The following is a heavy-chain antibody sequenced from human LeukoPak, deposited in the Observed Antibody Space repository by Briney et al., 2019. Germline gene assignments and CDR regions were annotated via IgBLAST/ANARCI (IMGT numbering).Heavy chain of an antibody. J-gene: IGHJ6*02. D-gene: IGHD4-11*01. Sequence: SETLSLTCTVSGDSISSYYWSWIRQPPGTGLEWIGYIYNSETTNYNPSLESRVTISEDTSKNQFSLMLTSVTAADTAVYYCARVVYSHYWPEGMDVWGQGTTVTVSS. V-gene: IGHV4-59*01. CDR1: GDSISSYY. CDR3: ARVVYSHYWPEGMDV. CDR2: IYNSETT.